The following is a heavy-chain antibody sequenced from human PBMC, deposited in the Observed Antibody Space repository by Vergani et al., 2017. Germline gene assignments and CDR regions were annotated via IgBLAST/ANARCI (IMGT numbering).Heavy chain of an antibody. J-gene: IGHJ3*02. V-gene: IGHV3-21*01. CDR1: GFTFSSYS. D-gene: IGHD6-13*01. CDR2: ISSSSSYI. CDR3: ARDLFSSSSWYLQGAFDI. Sequence: EVQLVESGGGLVKRGGSLRLSCAASGFTFSSYSMNWVRQAPGKGLEWVSSISSSSSYIHYSDSLKGRFTISRDNAKSSLYLQMNSLRAEDTAVYYCARDLFSSSSWYLQGAFDIWGQGTMVTVSS.